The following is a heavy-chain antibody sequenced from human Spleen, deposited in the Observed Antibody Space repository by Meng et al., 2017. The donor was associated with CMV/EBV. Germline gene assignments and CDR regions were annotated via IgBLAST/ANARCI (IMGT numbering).Heavy chain of an antibody. CDR1: GFTFSSYG. Sequence: GESLKISCAASGFTFSSYGMHWVRQAPGKGLEWVAFIRYDGSNKYYADSVKGRFTISRDNAKNTLYLQMNSLRAEDTAVYYCVRDSYLNALYYGMDVWGQGTTVTVSS. V-gene: IGHV3-30*02. CDR2: IRYDGSNK. CDR3: VRDSYLNALYYGMDV. D-gene: IGHD2/OR15-2a*01. J-gene: IGHJ6*02.